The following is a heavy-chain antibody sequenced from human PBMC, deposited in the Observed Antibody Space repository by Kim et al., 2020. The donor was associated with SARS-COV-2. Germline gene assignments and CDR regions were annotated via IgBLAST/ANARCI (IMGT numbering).Heavy chain of an antibody. Sequence: NPSLKSRVTISVDTSKNHFSLEVSSVTAADTAVYYCARSVVVTGAFYFDHWGRGTLITVSS. CDR3: ARSVVVTGAFYFDH. D-gene: IGHD2-21*02. J-gene: IGHJ4*02. V-gene: IGHV4-30-2*04.